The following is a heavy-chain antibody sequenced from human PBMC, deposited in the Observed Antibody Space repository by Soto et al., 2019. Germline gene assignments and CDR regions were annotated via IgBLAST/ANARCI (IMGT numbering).Heavy chain of an antibody. CDR3: ARLGQPGYDPKQYFQH. Sequence: GESLKISCKGSGYSFTSYWIGWVRQMPGKGLEWMGIIYPGDSDTRYSPSFQGQVTISADKSISTAYLQWSSLKASDTAMYYCARLGQPGYDPKQYFQHWGQGTLVTVSS. CDR1: GYSFTSYW. D-gene: IGHD5-12*01. CDR2: IYPGDSDT. J-gene: IGHJ1*01. V-gene: IGHV5-51*01.